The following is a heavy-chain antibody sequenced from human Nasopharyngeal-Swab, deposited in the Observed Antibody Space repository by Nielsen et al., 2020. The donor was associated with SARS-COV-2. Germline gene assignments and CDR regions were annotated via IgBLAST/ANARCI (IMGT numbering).Heavy chain of an antibody. D-gene: IGHD3-3*01. Sequence: WIRQPPGKGLEWIGEIYHSGSTNYNPSLKSRVTISVDKSKNQFSLKLNSVTAADTAVYYCSGDFWSGYTDAFDIWGQGTMVTVSS. CDR2: IYHSGST. CDR3: SGDFWSGYTDAFDI. J-gene: IGHJ3*02. V-gene: IGHV4-4*02.